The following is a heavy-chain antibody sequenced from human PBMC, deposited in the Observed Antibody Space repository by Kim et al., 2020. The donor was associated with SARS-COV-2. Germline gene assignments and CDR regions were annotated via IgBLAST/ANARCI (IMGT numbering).Heavy chain of an antibody. Sequence: GGSLRLSCAASGFTFSRRAMSWVRQVPVKGLEWIASVNNNNNPYYGDSVKGQFTVSRVITKDTLYLQMNSLRADDTALYYCAKDHPSSDWPTFDSWSQGTLVAVSS. J-gene: IGHJ4*02. V-gene: IGHV3-23*05. D-gene: IGHD2-21*02. CDR1: GFTFSRRA. CDR3: AKDHPSSDWPTFDS. CDR2: VNNNNNP.